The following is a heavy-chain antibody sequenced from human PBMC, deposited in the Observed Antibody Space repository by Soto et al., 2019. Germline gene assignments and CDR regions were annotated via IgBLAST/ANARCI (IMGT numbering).Heavy chain of an antibody. CDR2: INPFDGSR. V-gene: IGHV1-46*03. CDR1: GYIFTSYY. Sequence: ASVKVSCKASGYIFTSYYIHWVRQAPGQGLEWMGWINPFDGSRMFAQSFQGRVTMTRDTSTSTVYMGVSSLRSEDMAVYYCSRVDPGETSPFDHWGQGTLVTVSS. D-gene: IGHD3-10*01. CDR3: SRVDPGETSPFDH. J-gene: IGHJ4*02.